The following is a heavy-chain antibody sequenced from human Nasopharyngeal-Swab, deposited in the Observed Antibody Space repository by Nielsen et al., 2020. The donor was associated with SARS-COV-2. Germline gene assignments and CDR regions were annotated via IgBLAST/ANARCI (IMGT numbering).Heavy chain of an antibody. D-gene: IGHD1-7*01. CDR3: ARDRKEVGITGTLRGDY. J-gene: IGHJ4*02. CDR1: GFTFDDYA. V-gene: IGHV3-20*04. CDR2: INYNGATT. Sequence: GESLKISCAASGFTFDDYAMHWVRQAPGKGLEWVSGINYNGATTTYADSVKGRFTISRDNANNVLYLQMDSLRAEDTALYYCARDRKEVGITGTLRGDYWGLGTMVTVSA.